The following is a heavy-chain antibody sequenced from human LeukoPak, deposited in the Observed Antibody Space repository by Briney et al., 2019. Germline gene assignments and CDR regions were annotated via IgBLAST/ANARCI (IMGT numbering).Heavy chain of an antibody. CDR1: GFTFSNNA. J-gene: IGHJ1*01. CDR2: INGGGSGT. CDR3: AKGKQQLASYFQH. D-gene: IGHD6-13*01. V-gene: IGHV3-23*01. Sequence: GGSLRLSCAASGFTFSNNAMHWVRQAPGKGLEWVSAINGGGSGTFYADSVKGRFTISRDNSKNALYLQMNSLRAEDTAVYYCAKGKQQLASYFQHWGQGTLVTVSS.